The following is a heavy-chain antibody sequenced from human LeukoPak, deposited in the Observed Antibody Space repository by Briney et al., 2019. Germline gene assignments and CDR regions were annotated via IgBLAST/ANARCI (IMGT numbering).Heavy chain of an antibody. J-gene: IGHJ4*02. V-gene: IGHV4-30-4*01. CDR3: ASFYQAYYFDY. CDR1: GGSISSGDYY. CDR2: IFYTGST. Sequence: PSETLSLTCTVSGGSISSGDYYWSWIRQPPGKGLEWMGYIFYTGSTYYNPSLKSRVTISVDTSKNQFSLKLSSVTAADTAVYYCASFYQAYYFDYWGQGTLVTVSS. D-gene: IGHD2-21*01.